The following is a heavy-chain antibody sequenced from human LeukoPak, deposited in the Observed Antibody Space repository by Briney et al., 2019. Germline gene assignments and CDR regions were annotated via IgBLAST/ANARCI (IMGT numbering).Heavy chain of an antibody. CDR1: GFTFSSYA. V-gene: IGHV3-30*01. CDR2: ISYDGSNK. J-gene: IGHJ4*02. CDR3: ARDHRSSWYPSGYAHY. Sequence: GGSLRLSCAASGFTFSSYAMHWVRQAPGKGLEWVAVISYDGSNKYYADSVKGRFTISRDNSKNTLYLQMNSLRAEDTAVYYCARDHRSSWYPSGYAHYWGQGTLVTVSS. D-gene: IGHD6-13*01.